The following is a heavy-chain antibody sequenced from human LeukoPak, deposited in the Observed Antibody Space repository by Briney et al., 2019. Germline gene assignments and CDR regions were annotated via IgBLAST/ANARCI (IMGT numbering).Heavy chain of an antibody. Sequence: SETLSLTCGVYGGPFSGYYWTWIRQPPGKGLEWIGEINHSGITNYNPSLKSRVTISIDTSKNQFSLKLSSVTAADTAIYYCASLNYHGSGSPFDYWGQGMLVTVSS. CDR1: GGPFSGYY. J-gene: IGHJ4*02. V-gene: IGHV4-34*01. CDR3: ASLNYHGSGSPFDY. D-gene: IGHD3-10*01. CDR2: INHSGIT.